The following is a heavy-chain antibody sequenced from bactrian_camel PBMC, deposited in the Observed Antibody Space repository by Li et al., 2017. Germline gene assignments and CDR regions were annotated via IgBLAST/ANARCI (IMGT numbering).Heavy chain of an antibody. J-gene: IGHJ6*01. CDR2: ISSGGSTM. V-gene: IGHV3S40*01. CDR3: VGGSTGY. Sequence: VQLVESGGGLVQPGGSLRVSCVVSGLTFSDYGMRWVRQPPGKGLEWVSRISSGGSTMNYADSVKGRFTISRDDAKNTVYLQMNSLKPEDTAVYYCVGGSTGYWGQGTQVTVS. D-gene: IGHD7*01. CDR1: GLTFSDYG.